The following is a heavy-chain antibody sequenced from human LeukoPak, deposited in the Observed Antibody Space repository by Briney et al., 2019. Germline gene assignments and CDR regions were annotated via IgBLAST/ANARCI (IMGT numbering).Heavy chain of an antibody. Sequence: SVKVSCKASGGTFSSYAISWVRQAPGQGLEWMGGIIPIFGTANYAQKFQGRVTITTDGSTSTAYMELSSLRSEDTAVYYCARGRYSGRLQYYFDYWGQGTLVTVSS. CDR3: ARGRYSGRLQYYFDY. CDR2: IIPIFGTA. V-gene: IGHV1-69*05. CDR1: GGTFSSYA. D-gene: IGHD1-26*01. J-gene: IGHJ4*02.